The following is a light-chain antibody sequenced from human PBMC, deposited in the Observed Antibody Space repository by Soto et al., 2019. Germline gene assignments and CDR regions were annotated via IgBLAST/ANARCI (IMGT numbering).Light chain of an antibody. CDR3: QSYDSSLSGVV. J-gene: IGLJ2*01. V-gene: IGLV1-40*01. Sequence: QPVLTQPPSVSGAPGQRVTVSCTGSSSNIGAGYDVHWYQQLPGTAPKLLIYGNINRPSGVPDRFSVSKSGTSASLAITGLQAEDEADYYCQSYDSSLSGVVFGGGTKLTVL. CDR1: SSNIGAGYD. CDR2: GNI.